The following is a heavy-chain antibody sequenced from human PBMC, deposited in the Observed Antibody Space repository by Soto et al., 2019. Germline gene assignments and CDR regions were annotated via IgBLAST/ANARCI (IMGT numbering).Heavy chain of an antibody. Sequence: SGGSLRLSCAASGFPFSRYEIHWVRQVPGRGLERVALISNDGINKYHVDSVKGRFITSRDNSKNTVFLQMNSLRTEETVLYCWAKDADFDVRNLHHWGQGTLVTVSS. CDR1: GFPFSRYE. D-gene: IGHD3-10*02. CDR3: AKDADFDVRNLHH. V-gene: IGHV3-30*18. CDR2: ISNDGINK. J-gene: IGHJ5*02.